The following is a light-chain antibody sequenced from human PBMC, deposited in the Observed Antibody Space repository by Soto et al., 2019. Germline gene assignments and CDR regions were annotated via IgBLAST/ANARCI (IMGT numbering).Light chain of an antibody. J-gene: IGLJ1*01. CDR1: SSDFGAYNY. V-gene: IGLV2-14*03. CDR2: DVS. Sequence: QSALTQPASVSGSPGQSITISCTGTSSDFGAYNYVSWYQQHPGTAPKLMVYDVSNRPSGVSNRFSGSKSGNTASLTISGLQADDEADYYCSSFTSSTTLDVFGTGTKVTVL. CDR3: SSFTSSTTLDV.